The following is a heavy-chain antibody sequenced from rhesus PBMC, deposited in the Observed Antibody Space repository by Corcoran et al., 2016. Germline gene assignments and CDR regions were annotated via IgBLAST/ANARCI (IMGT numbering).Heavy chain of an antibody. V-gene: IGHV4-76*01. Sequence: QVQLQESGPGVVKPSETLSLTCAVSGGSISSGYDWSWIRQPPGKGLEWIGYIYGTCGSTNYNPSLKNRVTISKDASKNQFSLKLSSVTAADTAVYYCARDSGCTGSGCHDAFDFWGQGLRVTVSS. CDR1: GGSISSGYD. J-gene: IGHJ3*01. CDR2: IYGTCGST. D-gene: IGHD2-21*01. CDR3: ARDSGCTGSGCHDAFDF.